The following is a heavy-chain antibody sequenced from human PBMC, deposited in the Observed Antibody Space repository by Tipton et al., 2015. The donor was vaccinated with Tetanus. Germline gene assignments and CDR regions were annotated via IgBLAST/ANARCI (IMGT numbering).Heavy chain of an antibody. CDR3: ARDHRLSASYAGWFDP. Sequence: TLSLTCTVSGGSINPYYWSWIRLPPGKGLEWIGNVYSSGSTYYNPSLKGRVTISVDTSTTQFSLRLNSVTAADTAIYYCARDHRLSASYAGWFDPWGQGTLVTVSS. J-gene: IGHJ5*02. CDR2: VYSSGST. CDR1: GGSINPYY. V-gene: IGHV4-59*01. D-gene: IGHD1-26*01.